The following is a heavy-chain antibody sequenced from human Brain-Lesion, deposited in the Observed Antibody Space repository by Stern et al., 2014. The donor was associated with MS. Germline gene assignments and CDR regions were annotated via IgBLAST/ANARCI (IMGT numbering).Heavy chain of an antibody. V-gene: IGHV1-2*02. Sequence: VQLVESGAAVKKPGASGKVSCKTSGYIFTGYYIHWVRQAPGQGLEWMAWIKPNTGGTKYAQKFQGRVTMSRDTSISTAYVELSSLTSDDTAVYYCARDQRGITIFGVVTDYYYLGMDVWGQGTTVTVSS. CDR3: ARDQRGITIFGVVTDYYYLGMDV. J-gene: IGHJ6*02. D-gene: IGHD3-3*01. CDR2: IKPNTGGT. CDR1: GYIFTGYY.